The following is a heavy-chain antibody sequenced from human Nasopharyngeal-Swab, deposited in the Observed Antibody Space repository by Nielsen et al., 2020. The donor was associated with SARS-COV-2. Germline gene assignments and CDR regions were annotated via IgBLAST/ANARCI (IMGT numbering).Heavy chain of an antibody. D-gene: IGHD2-15*01. V-gene: IGHV3-11*06. CDR3: AREGYCSGGSCYPRPSYYYYMDV. CDR2: ISSSSSYT. Sequence: WIRQPPGKGLEWVSYISSSSSYTNYADSVKGRFTISRDNAKNSLYLQMNSLRAEDTAVYYCAREGYCSGGSCYPRPSYYYYMDVWGKGTTVTVSS. J-gene: IGHJ6*03.